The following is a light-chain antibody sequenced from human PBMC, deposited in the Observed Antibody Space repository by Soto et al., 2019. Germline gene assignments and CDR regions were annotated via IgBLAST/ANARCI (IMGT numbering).Light chain of an antibody. Sequence: QSVLTQPASVSGSPGQSITFSCTGSSNDVGSYNLVSWYQHRPGKAPKLIIFEGTKRPSGVSDRFSGSKSANTASLTISGLQADDQADYYCCSYAGSNTYVFGTGTQLTVL. CDR1: SNDVGSYNL. J-gene: IGLJ1*01. CDR2: EGT. V-gene: IGLV2-23*01. CDR3: CSYAGSNTYV.